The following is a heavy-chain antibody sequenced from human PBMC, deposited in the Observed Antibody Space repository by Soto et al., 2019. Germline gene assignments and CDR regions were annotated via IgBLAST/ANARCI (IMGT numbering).Heavy chain of an antibody. CDR2: IYTSGST. J-gene: IGHJ3*02. V-gene: IGHV4-4*07. Sequence: SETLSLTCAVSVGSISSYYWSWIRQPAGKGLEWIGRIYTSGSTNYNPSLKSRVTMSVDTSKNQFSLKLSSVTAADTAVYYCARDVRSSSWYDAFDIWGQGTMVTVSS. D-gene: IGHD6-13*01. CDR3: ARDVRSSSWYDAFDI. CDR1: VGSISSYY.